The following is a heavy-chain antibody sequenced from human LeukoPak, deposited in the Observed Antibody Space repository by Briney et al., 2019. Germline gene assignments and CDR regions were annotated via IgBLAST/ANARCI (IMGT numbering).Heavy chain of an antibody. CDR1: GYTFTSYD. V-gene: IGHV1-8*01. CDR2: MNPNSGNT. CDR3: ARVAPKSPDAFDI. J-gene: IGHJ3*02. Sequence: ASVKVSCKASGYTFTSYDINWVRQATGQGLEWMGWMNPNSGNTGYAQKFQGRVTMTRDTSISTAYMELSRLRSDDTAVYYCARVAPKSPDAFDIWGQGTMVTVSS.